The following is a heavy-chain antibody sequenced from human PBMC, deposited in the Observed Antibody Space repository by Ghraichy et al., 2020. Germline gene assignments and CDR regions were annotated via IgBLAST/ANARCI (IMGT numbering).Heavy chain of an antibody. Sequence: GGSLRLSCAASGFTFSTYGMHWVRRAPGKGLEWVAFIRNDGSNKEHADSVKGRFTVSRDNSENTLYLQMNSLRAEDTAMYYCARVGAITTYGSDYWGQGTLVTVSS. CDR1: GFTFSTYG. J-gene: IGHJ4*02. CDR3: ARVGAITTYGSDY. CDR2: IRNDGSNK. V-gene: IGHV3-30*02. D-gene: IGHD5-24*01.